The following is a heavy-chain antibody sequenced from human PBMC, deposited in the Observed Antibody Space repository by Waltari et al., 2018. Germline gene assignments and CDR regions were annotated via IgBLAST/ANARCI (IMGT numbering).Heavy chain of an antibody. D-gene: IGHD5-18*01. Sequence: QVQLVQSGAEVKKPGASVKVSCKASGYTFTGYYMHWVRQAPGQGLEWMGGIIPIFGTANYAQKFQGRVTITADESTSTAYMELSSLRSEDTAVYYCARPGYSYGYHGMDVWGQGTTVTVSS. J-gene: IGHJ6*02. V-gene: IGHV1-69*01. CDR3: ARPGYSYGYHGMDV. CDR2: IIPIFGTA. CDR1: GYTFTGYY.